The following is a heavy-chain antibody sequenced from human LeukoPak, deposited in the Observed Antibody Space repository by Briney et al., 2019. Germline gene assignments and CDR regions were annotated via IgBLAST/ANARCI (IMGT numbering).Heavy chain of an antibody. CDR3: ARGSYDILTGSRNFDY. Sequence: PSETLSLTCTVSGGSISSSSYYWGWVRQPPGKGLEWIGSIYYSGSTYYNPSLKSRVTMSVDTSKNQFSLKLNSVTAADTAVYYCARGSYDILTGSRNFDYWGQGTLVTVSS. CDR1: GGSISSSSYY. J-gene: IGHJ4*02. V-gene: IGHV4-39*07. CDR2: IYYSGST. D-gene: IGHD3-9*01.